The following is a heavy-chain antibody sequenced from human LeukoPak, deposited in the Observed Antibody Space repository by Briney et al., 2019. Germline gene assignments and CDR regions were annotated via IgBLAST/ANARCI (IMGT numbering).Heavy chain of an antibody. CDR2: IYPGDSGT. Sequence: GESLKISCKGSGYSFTSYWIGWVRQMPGKGLEWMGIIYPGDSGTRYSPSFQGQVTISADKSISTAYLQWSSLKASDTAMYYCARQKITMVRGVIRSFDYWGQGTLVTVSS. V-gene: IGHV5-51*01. CDR1: GYSFTSYW. D-gene: IGHD3-10*01. J-gene: IGHJ4*02. CDR3: ARQKITMVRGVIRSFDY.